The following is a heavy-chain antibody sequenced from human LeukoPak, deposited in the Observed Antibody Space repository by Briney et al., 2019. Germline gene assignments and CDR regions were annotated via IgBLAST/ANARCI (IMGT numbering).Heavy chain of an antibody. V-gene: IGHV3-15*07. Sequence: GGSLRLSCAASGFRITNAWMNWVRQAPGRGLEWVGRIKSKNDGGTTDYAAPVKGRFIISRDDSKNTLYLQMNSLKIEDTAVYYCTTDRGDYGIPFWGQGTLVTVSS. J-gene: IGHJ4*02. CDR2: IKSKNDGGTT. D-gene: IGHD4-17*01. CDR1: GFRITNAW. CDR3: TTDRGDYGIPF.